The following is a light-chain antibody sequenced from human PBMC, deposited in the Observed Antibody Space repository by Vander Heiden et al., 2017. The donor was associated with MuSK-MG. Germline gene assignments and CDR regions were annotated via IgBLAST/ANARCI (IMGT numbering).Light chain of an antibody. CDR3: QAWDSSPHVV. V-gene: IGLV3-1*01. J-gene: IGLJ2*01. Sequence: SSELTQPPSVSVSPGQTASITCSGDKLGDRYTCWYQQKPGQSPVLVIYEDRKRPSGIPERFSGSNSGNTATLTISGTQAMDEADYYCQAWDSSPHVVFGGGTKLTVL. CDR1: KLGDRY. CDR2: EDR.